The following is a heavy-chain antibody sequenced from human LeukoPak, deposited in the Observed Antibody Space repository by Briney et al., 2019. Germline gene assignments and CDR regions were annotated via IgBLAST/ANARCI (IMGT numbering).Heavy chain of an antibody. CDR2: ISSSGSTT. D-gene: IGHD2-21*02. CDR1: GFTFSDYY. V-gene: IGHV3-11*04. Sequence: GGSMRLSCAASGFTFSDYYMSWIRQAPGKGLEWVSYISSSGSTTYYADSVKGRFTISRDNAKNSLYLQMNSLRAEDTAVYYCASVTDDAFDIWCQGTMVTVSS. J-gene: IGHJ3*02. CDR3: ASVTDDAFDI.